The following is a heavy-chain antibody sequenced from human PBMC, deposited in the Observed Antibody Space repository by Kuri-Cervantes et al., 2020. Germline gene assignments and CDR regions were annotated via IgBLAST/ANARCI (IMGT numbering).Heavy chain of an antibody. Sequence: SGPTLVKPTQTLTLTWTFSRLSLSTSGMGVGWIRQPPGKALEWLALIYWNDDKGYSPSLEIRLNITKDISKDQWVLTMTNMDTVNTATYSCVHRIYDVRSGYSYYLDYWGQGTLVTVSS. V-gene: IGHV2-5*01. D-gene: IGHD3-3*01. CDR2: IYWNDDK. CDR1: RLSLSTSGMG. CDR3: VHRIYDVRSGYSYYLDY. J-gene: IGHJ4*02.